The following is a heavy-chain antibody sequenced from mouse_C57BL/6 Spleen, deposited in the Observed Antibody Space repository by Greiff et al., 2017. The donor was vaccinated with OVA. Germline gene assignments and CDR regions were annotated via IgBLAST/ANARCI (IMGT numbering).Heavy chain of an antibody. CDR2: IYWDDDK. J-gene: IGHJ4*01. V-gene: IGHV8-12*01. Sequence: VKLMESGPGILQSSQTLSLTCSFSGFSLSTSGMGVSWIRQPSGKGLEWLAHIYWDDDKRYNPFLKRRLTISKATSRNQVFLKITSVDTADTATYYCARCGDYAMDYWGQGTSVTVSS. CDR3: ARCGDYAMDY. CDR1: GFSLSTSGMG.